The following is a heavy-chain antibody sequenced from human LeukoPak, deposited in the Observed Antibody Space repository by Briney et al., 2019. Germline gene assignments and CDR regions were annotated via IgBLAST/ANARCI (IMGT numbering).Heavy chain of an antibody. CDR1: GYTFTGYY. V-gene: IGHV1-2*02. CDR2: INPNSGGT. J-gene: IGHJ4*02. CDR3: ARDYVYGSGRLEVDY. D-gene: IGHD3-10*01. Sequence: ASVKVSCKASGYTFTGYYMHWVRQAPGQGLEWMGWINPNSGGTNYAQKFQGRVTMTKDTSISTAYMELSRLRSDDTAVYYYARDYVYGSGRLEVDYWGQGTLVTVSS.